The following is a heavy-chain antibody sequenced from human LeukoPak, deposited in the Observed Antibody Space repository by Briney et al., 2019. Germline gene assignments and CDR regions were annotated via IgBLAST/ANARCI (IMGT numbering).Heavy chain of an antibody. Sequence: GGSLRLSCVASGFTFSSYWMHWVRQDPRKGLVWVSRINGDGRNINYADSVRGRFSISRDNAKNTLYLQMNTLRVEDTAVYYCTRDLMDYDVSTGLHHYYMDVWGQGTTVTVSS. D-gene: IGHD3-9*01. CDR2: INGDGRNI. V-gene: IGHV3-74*01. CDR1: GFTFSSYW. CDR3: TRDLMDYDVSTGLHHYYMDV. J-gene: IGHJ6*02.